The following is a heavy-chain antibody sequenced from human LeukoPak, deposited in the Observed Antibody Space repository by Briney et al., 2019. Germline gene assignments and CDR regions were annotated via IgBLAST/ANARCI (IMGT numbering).Heavy chain of an antibody. CDR1: GGSISRYY. J-gene: IGHJ4*02. D-gene: IGHD3-22*01. CDR3: ARGSYDSSGHCFDY. Sequence: KASETLSLTCTVSGGSISRYYWSWIRQPPGKGLEWIGYIYYIGSTNYNPSLKSRVTISIDTSKNQFSLKLSSVTAADTAVYYCARGSYDSSGHCFDYWGQGTLVTVSS. V-gene: IGHV4-59*01. CDR2: IYYIGST.